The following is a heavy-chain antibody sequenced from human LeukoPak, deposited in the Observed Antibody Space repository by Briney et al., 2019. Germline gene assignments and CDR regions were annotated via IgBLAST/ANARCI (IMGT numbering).Heavy chain of an antibody. CDR3: ASLAVAGLSEGY. CDR2: IYYSGST. D-gene: IGHD6-19*01. Sequence: KPSETLSLTCTVSGGSISSDSCYWAWIRQPPGKGLEWIASIYYSGSTYYNPSLKSRVTISVDTSRNQFSLKLSSVTAADTAVYYCASLAVAGLSEGYWGQGTLVIVSS. J-gene: IGHJ4*02. CDR1: GGSISSDSCY. V-gene: IGHV4-39*01.